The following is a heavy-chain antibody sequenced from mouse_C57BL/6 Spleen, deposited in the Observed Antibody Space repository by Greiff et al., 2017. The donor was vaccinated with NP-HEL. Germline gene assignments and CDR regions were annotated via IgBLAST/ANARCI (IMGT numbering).Heavy chain of an antibody. D-gene: IGHD3-2*02. J-gene: IGHJ4*01. V-gene: IGHV1-18*01. CDR2: INPNNGGT. Sequence: EVQLVESGPELVKPGASVKIPCKASGYTFTDYNMDWVKQSHGKSLEWIGDINPNNGGTIYNQKFKGKATLTVDKSSSTAYMELRSLTSEDTAVYYCARGGTAQGPYYYAMDYWGQGTSVTVSS. CDR3: ARGGTAQGPYYYAMDY. CDR1: GYTFTDYN.